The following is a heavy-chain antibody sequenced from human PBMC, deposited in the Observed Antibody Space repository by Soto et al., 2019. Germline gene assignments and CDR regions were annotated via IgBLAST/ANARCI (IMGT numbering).Heavy chain of an antibody. V-gene: IGHV3-48*03. CDR1: GFTFSSYE. CDR3: ARDQEAGSFFPYYYGMDV. J-gene: IGHJ6*02. Sequence: SLRLSCATSGFTFSSYEMNWVRQAPVKGLEWVSYISSSGSTIYYADSVKGRFTISRDNAKNSLYLQMDSLRAEDTAVYYCARDQEAGSFFPYYYGMDVWGQGNTVTVSS. CDR2: ISSSGSTI. D-gene: IGHD6-13*01.